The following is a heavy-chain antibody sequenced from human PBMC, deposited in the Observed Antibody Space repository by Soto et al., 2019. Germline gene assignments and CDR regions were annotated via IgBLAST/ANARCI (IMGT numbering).Heavy chain of an antibody. Sequence: SVKVSCKASGGTFSSYPFSWVRQAPGQGLEWMGSITPIYPTTNYAEKFQGRLTVTPDGSTNTAYMELNSLTSEDTAVYYCARIPRYSFPTSDDLDSWGQGTLVTVSS. J-gene: IGHJ4*02. CDR2: ITPIYPTT. D-gene: IGHD5-18*01. V-gene: IGHV1-69*13. CDR3: ARIPRYSFPTSDDLDS. CDR1: GGTFSSYP.